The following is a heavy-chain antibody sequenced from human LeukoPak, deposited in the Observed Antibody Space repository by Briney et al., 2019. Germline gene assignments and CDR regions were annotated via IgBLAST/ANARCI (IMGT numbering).Heavy chain of an antibody. CDR1: GGSISSYY. Sequence: SETLSLACTVSGGSISSYYWSWIRQPPGKGLEWIGYIYYSGSTNYNPSLKSRVTISVDTSKNQFSLKLSSVTAADTAVYYCARVPDIVVVPAAIKALGAFDIWGQGTMVTVSS. J-gene: IGHJ3*02. CDR3: ARVPDIVVVPAAIKALGAFDI. CDR2: IYYSGST. V-gene: IGHV4-59*12. D-gene: IGHD2-2*02.